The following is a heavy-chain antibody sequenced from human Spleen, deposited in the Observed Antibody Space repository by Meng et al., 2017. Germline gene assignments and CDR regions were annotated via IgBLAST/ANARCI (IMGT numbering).Heavy chain of an antibody. Sequence: GESLKISCAASGFTFSSYWMRWVRQAPGKGLEWVGRIKRNRDGGTIDYAARVKGRFTISRDESKNTLYLQMDSLITEDTAVYYCTTDLSGGQQLVLFYYYYGMDVWGQGTTVTVSS. D-gene: IGHD6-13*01. J-gene: IGHJ6*02. CDR2: IKRNRDGGTI. V-gene: IGHV3-15*01. CDR3: TTDLSGGQQLVLFYYYYGMDV. CDR1: GFTFSSYW.